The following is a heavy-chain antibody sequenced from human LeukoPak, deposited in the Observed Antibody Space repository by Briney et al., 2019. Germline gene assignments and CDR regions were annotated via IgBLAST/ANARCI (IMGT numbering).Heavy chain of an antibody. CDR2: ISSSSYI. Sequence: GGSLRLSCAASGFTFSNYSMNWVRQAPGKGLEWVSSISSSSYIYYADSVKGRFTISRDNAKNSLYLQMNSLRAEDTAVYYCARGYYYYYYMDVWGKGTTVTVSS. CDR1: GFTFSNYS. CDR3: ARGYYYYYYMDV. V-gene: IGHV3-21*01. J-gene: IGHJ6*03.